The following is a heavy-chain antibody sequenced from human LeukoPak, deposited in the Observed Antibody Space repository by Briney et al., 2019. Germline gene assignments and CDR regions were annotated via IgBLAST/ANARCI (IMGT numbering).Heavy chain of an antibody. V-gene: IGHV3-30*18. D-gene: IGHD3-10*01. CDR3: AKDRAVRGVIEVDY. Sequence: PGGSLRLSCAASGFTFSSYGMHWVRQALGKGLEWVAVISYDGSNKYYADSVKGRFTISRDNSKNTLYLQINSLRAEDTAVYYCAKDRAVRGVIEVDYWGQGTLVTVSS. CDR1: GFTFSSYG. J-gene: IGHJ4*02. CDR2: ISYDGSNK.